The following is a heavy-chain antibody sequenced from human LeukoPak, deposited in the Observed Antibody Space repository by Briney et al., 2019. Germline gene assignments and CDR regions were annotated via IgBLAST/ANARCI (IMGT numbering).Heavy chain of an antibody. CDR3: ARASAAGTLDNWFDP. V-gene: IGHV1-18*01. J-gene: IGHJ5*02. Sequence: AAVKVSCKASGYTFTSYGISWVRQAPGQGLEWMGWISAYNGNTNYAQKLQGRVTMTTGTSTSKAYMELRSLKSDDTAVYYCARASAAGTLDNWFDPWGQGTLVTVSS. D-gene: IGHD6-13*01. CDR1: GYTFTSYG. CDR2: ISAYNGNT.